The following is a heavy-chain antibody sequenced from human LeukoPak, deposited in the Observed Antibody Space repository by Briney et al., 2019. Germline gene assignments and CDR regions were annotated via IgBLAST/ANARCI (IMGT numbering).Heavy chain of an antibody. CDR1: GGSISSTNSY. CDR3: ARISSDWPHYYFDY. V-gene: IGHV4-39*01. CDR2: IYYSGRT. J-gene: IGHJ4*02. Sequence: SETLSLTCPVSGGSISSTNSYWGWIRQPPGKGLEWIGSIYYSGRTYYNPSLKSRVTISVDTSKNQFSLKLRSVTAADTAVYFCARISSDWPHYYFDYWGQGALVTVSS. D-gene: IGHD6-19*01.